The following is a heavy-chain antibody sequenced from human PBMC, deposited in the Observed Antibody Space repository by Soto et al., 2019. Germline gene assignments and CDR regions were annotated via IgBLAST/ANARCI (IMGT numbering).Heavy chain of an antibody. CDR1: GFTFSSYG. D-gene: IGHD3-10*01. V-gene: IGHV3-33*01. CDR2: IWYDGSNK. CDR3: ARDLLLWFGELLYPYYMAV. Sequence: GGSLRLSCAASGFTFSSYGMHWVRQAPGKGLEWVAVIWYDGSNKYYADSVKGRFTISRDNSKNTLYLQMNSLRAEDTAVYYCARDLLLWFGELLYPYYMAVWGKGTTVTVSS. J-gene: IGHJ6*03.